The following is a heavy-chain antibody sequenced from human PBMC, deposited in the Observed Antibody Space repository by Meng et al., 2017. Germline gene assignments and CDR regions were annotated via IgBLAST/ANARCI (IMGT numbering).Heavy chain of an antibody. J-gene: IGHJ4*02. V-gene: IGHV4-61*01. CDR3: ARAIAVAGITLDY. CDR2: IYYSGST. D-gene: IGHD6-19*01. CDR1: GGSVSSGSYY. Sequence: QVQRPDSGPGLVRPSETPSLSCTVSGGSVSSGSYYWSWIRQPPGKGLEWIGYIYYSGSTNYNPSLKSRVTISVDTSKNQFSLKLSSVTAADTAVYYCARAIAVAGITLDYWGQGTLVTVSS.